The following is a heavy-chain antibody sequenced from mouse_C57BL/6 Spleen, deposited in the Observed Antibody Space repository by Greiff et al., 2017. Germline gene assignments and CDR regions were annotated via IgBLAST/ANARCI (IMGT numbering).Heavy chain of an antibody. CDR2: INPGSGGT. CDR3: ARGGSSGYCDY. CDR1: GYAFTNYW. J-gene: IGHJ2*01. D-gene: IGHD3-2*02. V-gene: IGHV1-54*01. Sequence: VQLQQSGAELVRPGTSVKVSCKASGYAFTNYWIEWVKQRPGQGLEWIGVINPGSGGTNYNEKFKGKATLTAATSSSTAYMQLSSLTSEDSAVYFCARGGSSGYCDYWCQGTTLTVSS.